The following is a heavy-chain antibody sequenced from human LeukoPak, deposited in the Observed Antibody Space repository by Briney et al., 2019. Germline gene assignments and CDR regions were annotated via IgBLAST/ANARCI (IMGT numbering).Heavy chain of an antibody. Sequence: PSETLSLTCTVSGGSISSHYWSWIRQPPGKGLEWVGYIYYSGSTNYNPSLKSRVTISVDTSKNQFSLKLSSVTAADTAVYYCARAPSLTYSSSSLGYFDYWGQGTLVTVSS. J-gene: IGHJ4*02. CDR3: ARAPSLTYSSSSLGYFDY. CDR1: GGSISSHY. CDR2: IYYSGST. D-gene: IGHD6-6*01. V-gene: IGHV4-59*11.